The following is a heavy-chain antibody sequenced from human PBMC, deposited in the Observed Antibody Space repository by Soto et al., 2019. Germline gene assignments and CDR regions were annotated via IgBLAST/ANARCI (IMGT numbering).Heavy chain of an antibody. D-gene: IGHD3-22*01. CDR2: IIPIFGTA. J-gene: IGHJ3*02. V-gene: IGHV1-69*01. CDR1: GYSFTTYW. CDR3: AVDYYDSSGRNDAFDI. Sequence: PGESLKISCTAFGYSFTTYWISWVRQAPGQGLEWMGGIIPIFGTANYAQKFQGRVTITADESTSTAYMELSSLRSEDTAVYYCAVDYYDSSGRNDAFDIWGQGTMVTVSS.